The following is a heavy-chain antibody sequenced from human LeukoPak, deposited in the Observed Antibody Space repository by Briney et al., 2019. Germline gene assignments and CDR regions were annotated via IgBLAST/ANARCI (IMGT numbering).Heavy chain of an antibody. J-gene: IGHJ6*02. Sequence: GGSLRLSCAASGFTFSNAWMSWVRQAPGKGLEWVGRIKSKTDGGTTDYAAPVKGRFTISRDDSKNTLYLQMNSLKTEDTAVYYCTTDFRGATPVYYYYGMDVWGQGTTVTVSS. CDR2: IKSKTDGGTT. V-gene: IGHV3-15*01. D-gene: IGHD1-26*01. CDR3: TTDFRGATPVYYYYGMDV. CDR1: GFTFSNAW.